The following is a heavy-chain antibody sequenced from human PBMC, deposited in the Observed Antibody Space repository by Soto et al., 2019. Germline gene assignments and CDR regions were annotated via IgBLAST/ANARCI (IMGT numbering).Heavy chain of an antibody. J-gene: IGHJ4*02. D-gene: IGHD1-26*01. CDR1: GFSITSFA. Sequence: GGSLRLSCGASGFSITSFATSWVRQAPGKGLEWASAISASGGSTYADSVKGRFTISRDNSKNTLYLQMNSLRVEDTAVYYCAKVLSSGSYSGALEYWGQGALVTVSS. V-gene: IGHV3-23*01. CDR2: ISASGGST. CDR3: AKVLSSGSYSGALEY.